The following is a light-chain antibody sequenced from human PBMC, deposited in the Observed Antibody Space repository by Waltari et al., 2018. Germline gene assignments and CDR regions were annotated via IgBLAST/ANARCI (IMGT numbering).Light chain of an antibody. J-gene: IGKJ2*01. V-gene: IGKV3D-15*01. CDR2: GAS. Sequence: EIVLTQSPATLSVSPGERATLSRRASQSVSSNLAWYQQKPGQAPRLLIYGASTRATGVPARFSGSGSGTVFTLTISSLQSEDFAVYYCQQYNNWPPYTFGQGTKLEIK. CDR3: QQYNNWPPYT. CDR1: QSVSSN.